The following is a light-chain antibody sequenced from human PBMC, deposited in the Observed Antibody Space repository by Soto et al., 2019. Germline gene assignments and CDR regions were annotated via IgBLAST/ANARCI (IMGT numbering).Light chain of an antibody. CDR1: QSVSSNY. J-gene: IGKJ4*01. V-gene: IGKV3-11*01. CDR3: QQRSNWPLT. CDR2: DAS. Sequence: EIVFTQCPATLSLSPGERAALSCRASQSVSSNYLAWFQQKPGQAPRLLIYDASNRATGIPARFSGSGSGTDFTLTISSLEPEDFAVYYCQQRSNWPLTFGGGTKVDIK.